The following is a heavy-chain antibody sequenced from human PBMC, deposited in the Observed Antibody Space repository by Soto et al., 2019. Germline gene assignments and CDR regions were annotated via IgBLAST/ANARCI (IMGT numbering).Heavy chain of an antibody. D-gene: IGHD2-2*01. V-gene: IGHV1-3*01. J-gene: IGHJ6*01. CDR2: INPGNGET. Sequence: QVQLVQSGTEVKKPGASAKVSCKTSGYSLTKYGLHWVRQAPGQSLDCIAWINPGNGETKYSQKFQGRVTSTRDTSATTANMELSSLRSEDSAVFYCAMTDCSSTSSHNYYYYGMDVWVQGTTVTVSS. CDR3: AMTDCSSTSSHNYYYYGMDV. CDR1: GYSLTKYG.